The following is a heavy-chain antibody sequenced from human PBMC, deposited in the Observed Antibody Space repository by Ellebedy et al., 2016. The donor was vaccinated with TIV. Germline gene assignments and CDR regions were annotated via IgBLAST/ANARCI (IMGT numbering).Heavy chain of an antibody. V-gene: IGHV1-46*01. CDR3: ARDYISSSQDYYYYGMDV. D-gene: IGHD6-6*01. J-gene: IGHJ6*02. CDR1: GYTFTSYY. Sequence: ASVKVSCKASGYTFTSYYMHWVRQAPGQGLEWMGIINPSGGSTTYAQKFQGRVTMTRDTSTSTVYMELSSLRSEDTAVYYCARDYISSSQDYYYYGMDVWGQGTTVTASS. CDR2: INPSGGST.